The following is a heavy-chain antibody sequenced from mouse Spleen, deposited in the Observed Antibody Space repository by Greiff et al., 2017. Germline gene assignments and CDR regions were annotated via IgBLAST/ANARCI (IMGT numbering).Heavy chain of an antibody. Sequence: EVQRVESGGGLVQPGGSLNLSCATSGFTFSDYYMYWVRQTPEKRLEWVAYISNGGGSTYYPDTVKGRFTISRDNAKNTLYLQMSRLKSEDTAMYYCARPPNGNYWYFDVWGAGTTVTVSS. CDR3: ARPPNGNYWYFDV. V-gene: IGHV5-12*02. CDR2: ISNGGGST. D-gene: IGHD2-1*01. CDR1: GFTFSDYY. J-gene: IGHJ1*01.